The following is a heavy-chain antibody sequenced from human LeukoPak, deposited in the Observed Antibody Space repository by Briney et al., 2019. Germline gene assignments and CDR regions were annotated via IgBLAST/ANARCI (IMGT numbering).Heavy chain of an antibody. D-gene: IGHD3-16*01. J-gene: IGHJ4*02. CDR1: GFTFDDYA. Sequence: GGSLRLSCAASGFTFDDYAMHWVRQAPGKGLEWVSGISWNSGSIGYADSVKGRFTISRDNAKNSLCLQMNSLRAEDTAVYYCARSFNGGVDYWGQGTLVTVSS. CDR2: ISWNSGSI. CDR3: ARSFNGGVDY. V-gene: IGHV3-9*01.